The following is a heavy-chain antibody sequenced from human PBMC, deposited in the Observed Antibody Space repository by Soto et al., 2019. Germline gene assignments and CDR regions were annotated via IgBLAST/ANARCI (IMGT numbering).Heavy chain of an antibody. CDR1: GFTFDDYT. CDR3: AKDVGDIVVVPAAVYYYYGMDV. J-gene: IGHJ6*02. D-gene: IGHD2-2*01. V-gene: IGHV3-43*01. Sequence: GGSLRLSCAASGFTFDDYTMHWVRQAPGKGLEWVSLISWDGGSTYYADSVKGRFTISRDNSKNSLYLQMNSLRTEDTALYYCAKDVGDIVVVPAAVYYYYGMDVWGQGTTVTVSS. CDR2: ISWDGGST.